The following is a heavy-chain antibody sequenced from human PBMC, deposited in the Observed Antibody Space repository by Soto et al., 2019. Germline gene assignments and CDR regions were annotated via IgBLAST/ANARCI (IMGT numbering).Heavy chain of an antibody. CDR2: ISYDGSNK. D-gene: IGHD5-12*01. Sequence: QVQLVESGGGVVQPGRSLRLTCAASGFTFSNYGMHWVRQAPGKGREWVAVISYDGSNKHYADSVKGRFTISRDNSKNTLYLQMNSLRAEDTAVYYCAKTGESGYDWGWFDPWGQGTLVTVSS. CDR3: AKTGESGYDWGWFDP. CDR1: GFTFSNYG. J-gene: IGHJ5*02. V-gene: IGHV3-30*18.